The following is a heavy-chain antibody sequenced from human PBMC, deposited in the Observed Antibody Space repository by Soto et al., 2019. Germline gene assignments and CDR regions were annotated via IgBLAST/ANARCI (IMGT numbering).Heavy chain of an antibody. CDR2: SIPIFGTA. CDR3: ARLSILWFGELSGDYYYYGMDV. CDR1: GGTFSSYA. J-gene: IGHJ6*02. Sequence: QVQLVQSGAEVKKPGSSVKVSCKASGGTFSSYAISWVRQAPGQGLEWMGGSIPIFGTANYAQKFQGRVTITADESTSTAYMELSSLRSEDTAVYYCARLSILWFGELSGDYYYYGMDVWGQGTTVTVSS. D-gene: IGHD3-10*01. V-gene: IGHV1-69*01.